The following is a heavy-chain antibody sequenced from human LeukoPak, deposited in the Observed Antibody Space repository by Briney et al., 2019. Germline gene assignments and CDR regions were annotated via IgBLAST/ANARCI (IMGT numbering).Heavy chain of an antibody. CDR2: INNRGNSM. J-gene: IGHJ4*02. Sequence: GGPLRLSCAACGFTFSDYYMTWMRQAAGKGPEWISDINNRGNSMYYADSVKGRFTISRDNAKHSLSLQMNTVRVERAAVSYRTRGPREMDCWGQGTLVTVSS. D-gene: IGHD5-24*01. V-gene: IGHV3-11*04. CDR1: GFTFSDYY. CDR3: TRGPREMDC.